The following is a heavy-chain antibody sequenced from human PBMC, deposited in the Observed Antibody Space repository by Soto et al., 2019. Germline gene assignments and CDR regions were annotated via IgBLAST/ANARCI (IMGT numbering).Heavy chain of an antibody. Sequence: GAPVKVSCKASGYTFTAYYMHWVRQAPGQGLEWIGWFNPNSGDTVYAEKFQGRVTLTRDTSISTAYMELSSLRAEDTAVYYCAKHDLSTLYNTGLDSWGQGTLVTV. CDR1: GYTFTAYY. J-gene: IGHJ4*02. V-gene: IGHV1-2*02. CDR3: AKHDLSTLYNTGLDS. D-gene: IGHD3-9*01. CDR2: FNPNSGDT.